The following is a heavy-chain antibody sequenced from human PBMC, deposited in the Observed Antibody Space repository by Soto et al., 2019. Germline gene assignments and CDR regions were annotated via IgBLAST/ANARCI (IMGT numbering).Heavy chain of an antibody. CDR2: IYPGDSDT. D-gene: IGHD3-22*01. CDR1: GYSFSTYW. J-gene: IGHJ4*02. V-gene: IGHV5-51*01. Sequence: PGESLKISCKGSGYSFSTYWIGWVRQMPGKGLEWMGIIYPGDSDTRYSPPFQGQVTISADKSITTAYLQWSSLKASDTAIYYCARGYYYDSSGLSYFDSWGQGTQVTVSS. CDR3: ARGYYYDSSGLSYFDS.